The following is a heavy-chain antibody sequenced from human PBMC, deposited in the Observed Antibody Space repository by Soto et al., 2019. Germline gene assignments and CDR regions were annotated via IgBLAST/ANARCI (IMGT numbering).Heavy chain of an antibody. CDR2: IYYSGST. D-gene: IGHD3-10*01. V-gene: IGHV4-39*01. CDR1: GGSISSSSYY. CDR3: ARGGRNYYGSGSYQGNWFDP. Sequence: QLQLQESGPGLVKPSETLSLTCTVSGGSISSSSYYWGWIRQPPGKGLEWIGSIYYSGSTYYNPSLKSRVTISVDTSKNQFSLKLSSVTAADTAVYYCARGGRNYYGSGSYQGNWFDPWGQGTLVTVSS. J-gene: IGHJ5*02.